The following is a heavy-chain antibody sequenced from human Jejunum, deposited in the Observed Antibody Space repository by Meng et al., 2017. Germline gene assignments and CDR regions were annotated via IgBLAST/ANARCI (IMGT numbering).Heavy chain of an antibody. CDR2: ISSSGANT. D-gene: IGHD6-19*01. CDR1: GFIFSSYA. J-gene: IGHJ4*01. V-gene: IGHV3-23*01. CDR3: AKDRLAVAGYPAMDD. Sequence: GGSLRLSCAASGFIFSSYAMNWVRQAPGKGLDWVSAISSSGANTYYADSVKGRFAISRDNSKNTLYLQMSSLRAEDTAVYYCAKDRLAVAGYPAMDDWGQGIQVTVSS.